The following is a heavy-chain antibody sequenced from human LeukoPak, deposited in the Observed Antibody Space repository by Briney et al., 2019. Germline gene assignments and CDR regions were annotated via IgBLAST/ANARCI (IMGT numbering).Heavy chain of an antibody. Sequence: SETLSLTCTVSGGSITTYYWSWIRQPPGKGLEWIAFIYHGGSTNYNPSLKSRVAISLDTSKNQFSLRLTSVTAADTAVYYCARHVIYSGVYSYWFDPWGLGTLVTVSS. CDR1: GGSITTYY. J-gene: IGHJ5*02. V-gene: IGHV4-59*08. CDR3: ARHVIYSGVYSYWFDP. D-gene: IGHD5-12*01. CDR2: IYHGGST.